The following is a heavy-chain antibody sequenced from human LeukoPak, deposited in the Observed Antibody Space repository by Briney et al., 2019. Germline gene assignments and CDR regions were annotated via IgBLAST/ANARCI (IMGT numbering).Heavy chain of an antibody. CDR2: ISSSGSNI. D-gene: IGHD3-3*01. CDR1: GFTFSDYY. CDR3: ARETYYDFWSGYYRDYYYYYGMDV. V-gene: IGHV3-11*01. Sequence: RSGGSLSLSCAASGFTFSDYYMSWLRQAPGQGLEWVSYISSSGSNIYYAVSGKGRFTISRDNAKNSLYLQMNSLRAEDTAVYYCARETYYDFWSGYYRDYYYYYGMDVWGQGTTVTVSS. J-gene: IGHJ6*02.